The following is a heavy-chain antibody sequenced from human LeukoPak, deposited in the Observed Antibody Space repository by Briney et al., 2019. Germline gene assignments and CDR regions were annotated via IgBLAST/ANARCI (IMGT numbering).Heavy chain of an antibody. CDR3: ARDGVDYSFEY. D-gene: IGHD4-11*01. V-gene: IGHV3-53*01. CDR1: GFTVITSF. J-gene: IGHJ4*02. Sequence: PGGSLRLSCAASGFTVITSFTSWVRQAPGEGLEGVAVIYSGGSTYYADSVKGRSTISRDNSKNTLYLQMNSLRAEDTAVYYCARDGVDYSFEYWGQGTLVTVSS. CDR2: IYSGGST.